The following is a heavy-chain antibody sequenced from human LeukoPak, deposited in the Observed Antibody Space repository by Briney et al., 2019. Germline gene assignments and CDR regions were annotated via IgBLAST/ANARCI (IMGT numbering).Heavy chain of an antibody. CDR1: GDSIRSDY. CDR2: IYYSGST. D-gene: IGHD3-10*01. V-gene: IGHV4-59*01. CDR3: ARWRRGGDY. Sequence: SETLSLTCTVSGDSIRSDYWSWIRQPPGKGLEWIGYIYYSGSTNYNPSLKSRVTISVDTSKNQFSLKLSSVTTADTAVYYCARWRRGGDYWGQGTLVTVSS. J-gene: IGHJ4*02.